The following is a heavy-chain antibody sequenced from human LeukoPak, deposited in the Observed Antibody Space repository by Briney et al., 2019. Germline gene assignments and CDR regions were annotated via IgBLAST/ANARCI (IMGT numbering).Heavy chain of an antibody. CDR1: GYSFTSYW. D-gene: IGHD6-19*01. J-gene: IGHJ3*02. CDR3: ARQRSSGYSSGVDAFDI. Sequence: GESLKISCKGSGYSFTSYWISWVRQMPGKGLEWMGRIDPSDSYTNYSPSFQGHVTISADKSISTAYLQWSSLKASDTAMYYCARQRSSGYSSGVDAFDIWGQGTMVTVSS. CDR2: IDPSDSYT. V-gene: IGHV5-10-1*01.